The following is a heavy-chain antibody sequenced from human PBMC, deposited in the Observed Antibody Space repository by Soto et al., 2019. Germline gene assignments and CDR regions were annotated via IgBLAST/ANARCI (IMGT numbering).Heavy chain of an antibody. J-gene: IGHJ5*02. CDR3: ARDEGSFSYSWFDP. CDR1: GDGVSSNSAA. Sequence: SQTLSLTCAISGDGVSSNSAAWNWIRQSPSRGLEWLGRTYYRSKWYNDYAVPVKSRITINPDTSKNQFSLQLNSVTPEDTAVYYCARDEGSFSYSWFDPWGQGTLVTVSS. D-gene: IGHD6-13*01. V-gene: IGHV6-1*01. CDR2: TYYRSKWYN.